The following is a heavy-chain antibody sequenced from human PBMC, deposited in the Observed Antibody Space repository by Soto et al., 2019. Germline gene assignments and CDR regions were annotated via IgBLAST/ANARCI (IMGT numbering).Heavy chain of an antibody. CDR2: INQDGSEK. J-gene: IGHJ6*02. V-gene: IGHV3-7*05. CDR1: GFTFHDSW. Sequence: SLRLSCAASGFTFHDSWMDWVRQAPGKGLEWVTNINQDGSEKYYVDSVKGRFTISRDNAKNLLYLQMNSLRAEDTAVYYCSRRLEVWGQGTTVTSP. CDR3: SRRLEV.